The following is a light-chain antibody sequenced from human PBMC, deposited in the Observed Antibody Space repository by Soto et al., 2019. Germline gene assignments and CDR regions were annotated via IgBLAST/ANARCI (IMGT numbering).Light chain of an antibody. CDR3: QVWDRNSDVV. Sequence: SYELTQPPSVSVAPGQTARITCGGNYIGSRSVHWYRQKPGQAPVLVVYDDSDRPSGIPERFSGSKSENTATLTISRVEDGDEADFYCQVWDRNSDVVFGGGTQLTGL. CDR1: YIGSRS. V-gene: IGLV3-21*02. CDR2: DDS. J-gene: IGLJ2*01.